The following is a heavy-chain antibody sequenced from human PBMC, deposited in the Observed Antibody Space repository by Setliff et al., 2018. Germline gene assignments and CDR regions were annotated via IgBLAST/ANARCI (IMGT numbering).Heavy chain of an antibody. CDR3: ARGEAGYGGNLDY. J-gene: IGHJ4*02. V-gene: IGHV3-30*04. CDR2: ISYDGTIT. D-gene: IGHD2-15*01. Sequence: LSLSCAASGFLYSNNAFHWVRQTPGKGLEWVAVISYDGTITHYVDSVKGRFSISRDNSQNTLYLQMNSLSPEDTAVYYCARGEAGYGGNLDYWGQGTLVTVSS. CDR1: GFLYSNNA.